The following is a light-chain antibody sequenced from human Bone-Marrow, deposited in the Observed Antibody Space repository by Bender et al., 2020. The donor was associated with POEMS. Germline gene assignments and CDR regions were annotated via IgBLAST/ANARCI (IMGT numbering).Light chain of an antibody. CDR3: CSYSGSYTSAWV. Sequence: QSVLTQPPSASGTPGQRVTISCSGSSSNIGTNPVNWYQQLPGTAPKLLIYINNQRPSGVPDRFSGSKSANTASLTITGSQAEDEGDYYCCSYSGSYTSAWVFGTGTKVTVL. J-gene: IGLJ1*01. V-gene: IGLV1-44*01. CDR2: INN. CDR1: SSNIGTNP.